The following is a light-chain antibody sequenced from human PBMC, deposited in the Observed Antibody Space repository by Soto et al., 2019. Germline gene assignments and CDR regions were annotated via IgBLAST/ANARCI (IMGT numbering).Light chain of an antibody. CDR1: SSNIGNNA. J-gene: IGLJ1*01. CDR3: QSYDRSLSGSF. Sequence: QSVLTQPPSVSEAPRQRVTISCSGSSSNIGNNAVNWYQQLPGKAPKLLIYYDDLLPSGVSDRFSGSKSGTSASLTITGLQAEDEADYYCQSYDRSLSGSFFGTGTKLTVL. V-gene: IGLV1-36*01. CDR2: YDD.